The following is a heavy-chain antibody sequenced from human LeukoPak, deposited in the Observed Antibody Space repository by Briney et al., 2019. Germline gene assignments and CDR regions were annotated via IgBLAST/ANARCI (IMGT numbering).Heavy chain of an antibody. CDR3: ARHASYYGSGSYYLDY. CDR2: IYPGDSDT. D-gene: IGHD3-10*01. CDR1: GYSFTSYW. V-gene: IGHV5-51*01. Sequence: GESLKISCEGSGYSFTSYWIAWVRQMPGKGLEWMGIIYPGDSDTRYSPSFQGQVTISADKSISTASLHWSSLKASDTAMYYCARHASYYGSGSYYLDYWGQGTLVTVSS. J-gene: IGHJ4*02.